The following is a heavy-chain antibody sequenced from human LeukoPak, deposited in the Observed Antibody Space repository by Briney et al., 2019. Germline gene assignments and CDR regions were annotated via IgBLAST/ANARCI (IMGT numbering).Heavy chain of an antibody. CDR1: EFTFSSYW. V-gene: IGHV3-7*01. CDR2: INEDGSDE. D-gene: IGHD1-1*01. J-gene: IGHJ4*02. CDR3: GRYLRSTSGSI. Sequence: GGSLRLSCAASEFTFSSYWMSWVRQAPGKGLEWVASINEDGSDEYYVDSVKGRFTISRDNAKNSLYLQMNSLSAEDTAVYYCGRYLRSTSGSIWGQGTLVTVSS.